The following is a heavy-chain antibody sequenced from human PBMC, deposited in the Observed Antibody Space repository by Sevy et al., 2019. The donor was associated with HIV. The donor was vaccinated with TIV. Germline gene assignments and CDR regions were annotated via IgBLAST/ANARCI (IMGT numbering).Heavy chain of an antibody. CDR3: ARDRHCSSTSCYTRGAFDI. D-gene: IGHD2-2*02. CDR2: INPNSGGT. Sequence: ASVKVSCKASGYTFTGYYMHWVRQAPGQGLEWMGWINPNSGGTNYAQKFQGRVTMTRDTSISTAYMELSRLRSDDTAVYYCARDRHCSSTSCYTRGAFDIRGQGTMVTVSS. V-gene: IGHV1-2*02. J-gene: IGHJ3*02. CDR1: GYTFTGYY.